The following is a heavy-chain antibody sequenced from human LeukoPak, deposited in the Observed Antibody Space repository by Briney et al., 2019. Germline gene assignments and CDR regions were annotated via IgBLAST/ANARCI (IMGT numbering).Heavy chain of an antibody. CDR1: GGSISSNYF. CDR3: ATSGWYQTGVY. CDR2: IYYSGST. V-gene: IGHV4-39*07. Sequence: SETLSLTCTVSGGSISSNYFWGWIRQPPGKGLEWIGNIYYSGSTYYNPSLKSRVTISLDTSKNQFSLRLSSVTAADTAVYYCATSGWYQTGVYWGQGTLLTVSS. D-gene: IGHD6-13*01. J-gene: IGHJ4*02.